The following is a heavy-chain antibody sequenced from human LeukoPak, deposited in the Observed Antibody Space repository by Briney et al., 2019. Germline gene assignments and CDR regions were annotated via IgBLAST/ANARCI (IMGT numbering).Heavy chain of an antibody. J-gene: IGHJ4*02. Sequence: PGGSLRLSCAASEFTFSSSEMNWVRQAPGKGLEWVSSISSSSSYIYYADSVKGRFTISRDNAKNSLYLQMNSLRAEDTAVYYCARGVYRDNVLRFLEWSTGLDYWGQGTLVTVSS. D-gene: IGHD3-3*01. CDR2: ISSSSSYI. CDR1: EFTFSSSE. CDR3: ARGVYRDNVLRFLEWSTGLDY. V-gene: IGHV3-21*01.